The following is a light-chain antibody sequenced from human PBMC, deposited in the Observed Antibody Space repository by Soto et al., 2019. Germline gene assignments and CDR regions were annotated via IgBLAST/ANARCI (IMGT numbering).Light chain of an antibody. CDR1: NSDVGRYNF. Sequence: QSALTQPPSASGSPGQSVTISCTGTNSDVGRYNFVSWYQQHPGKAPKLIIYEVSKRPSGVPDRFSASKSGNTASLTVSGLQAEDEADYYCSAHGGSKPCYVFGTGTKLTVL. V-gene: IGLV2-8*01. CDR2: EVS. J-gene: IGLJ1*01. CDR3: SAHGGSKPCYV.